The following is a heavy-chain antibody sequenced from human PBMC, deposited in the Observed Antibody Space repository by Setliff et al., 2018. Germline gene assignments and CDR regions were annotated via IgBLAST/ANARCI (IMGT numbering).Heavy chain of an antibody. CDR1: GGSISSGDHY. Sequence: PSETLSLTCTVSGGSISSGDHYWSWIRQPAGKGLEWIGRIHASGSTNYNPSLKSRVTISVDTSKNKFSLKLTSVTAADTAVYYCARSGDYGSGRLSPWGQGTLVTV. J-gene: IGHJ5*02. CDR3: ARSGDYGSGRLSP. CDR2: IHASGST. D-gene: IGHD3-10*01. V-gene: IGHV4-61*02.